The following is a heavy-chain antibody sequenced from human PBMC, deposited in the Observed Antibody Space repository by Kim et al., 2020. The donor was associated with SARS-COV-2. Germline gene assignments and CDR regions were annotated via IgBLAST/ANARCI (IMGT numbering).Heavy chain of an antibody. CDR3: ARHHRGLVRRVIWWWVDP. CDR2: IYQDGTT. J-gene: IGHJ5*02. Sequence: SETLSLTCTISGGGFSSFYWTWIRQSPGRGLEWIGYIYQDGTTNYNPSLESRVTISVDTSKNQFSLELRSVTAADTAVYHCARHHRGLVRRVIWWWVDP. D-gene: IGHD3-10*01. CDR1: GGGFSSFY. V-gene: IGHV4-59*08.